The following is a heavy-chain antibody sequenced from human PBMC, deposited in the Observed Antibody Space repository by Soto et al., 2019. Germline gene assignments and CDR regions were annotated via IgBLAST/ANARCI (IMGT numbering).Heavy chain of an antibody. CDR2: IKQDGSEK. CDR3: AREGPNHDYVWGSSVY. Sequence: PGGSLRLSCAASGFTFRTYRMTWVRQAPGKGLEWVANIKQDGSEKYYVDSVKGRFTISRDNAKNSLYLQMNSLRAEDTAVYYCAREGPNHDYVWGSSVYWGQGTLVTVSS. D-gene: IGHD3-16*01. V-gene: IGHV3-7*01. J-gene: IGHJ4*02. CDR1: GFTFRTYR.